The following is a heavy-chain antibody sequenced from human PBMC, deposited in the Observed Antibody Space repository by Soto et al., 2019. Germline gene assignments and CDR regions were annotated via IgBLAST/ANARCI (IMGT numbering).Heavy chain of an antibody. D-gene: IGHD3-9*01. V-gene: IGHV1-69*06. CDR2: IIPIFGTA. CDR3: ASSLHVLRYFDWLYPGYYYYGMDV. J-gene: IGHJ6*02. CDR1: GGTFSSYA. Sequence: ASVKVSCKASGGTFSSYAISWVRQAPGQGLEWMGGIIPIFGTANYAQKFQGRVTITADKSTSTAYMELSSLRSEDTAVYYCASSLHVLRYFDWLYPGYYYYGMDVWGQGTTVTVSS.